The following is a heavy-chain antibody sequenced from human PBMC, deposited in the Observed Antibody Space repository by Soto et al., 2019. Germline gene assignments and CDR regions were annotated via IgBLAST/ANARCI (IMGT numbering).Heavy chain of an antibody. V-gene: IGHV1-18*01. D-gene: IGHD3-16*01. CDR3: ARDGGAKYIFTSYYYYGMDV. Sequence: QVQLVQSGAEVKKPGASVKVSCKASGYTFTTHGISWVRQAPGQGLEWMGWISSYTGNSKYAQKFQGRVTMTTDTSTSTAYLELRSLRSDDTAVYYCARDGGAKYIFTSYYYYGMDVWGQGTTVTVSS. CDR1: GYTFTTHG. CDR2: ISSYTGNS. J-gene: IGHJ6*02.